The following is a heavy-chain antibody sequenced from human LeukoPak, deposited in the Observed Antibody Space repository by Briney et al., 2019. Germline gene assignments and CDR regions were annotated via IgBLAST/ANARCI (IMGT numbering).Heavy chain of an antibody. Sequence: GGSLRLSCTASGFTFSTYSMNWFRQAPGKGLGWVSYISSSSSTIYYADSVKGRFTISRDNAKNSLYLQMNSLRDEDTAVYYCARDSGSGWYCLDYWGQGTLVTVSS. V-gene: IGHV3-48*02. CDR2: ISSSSSTI. CDR1: GFTFSTYS. J-gene: IGHJ4*02. D-gene: IGHD6-19*01. CDR3: ARDSGSGWYCLDY.